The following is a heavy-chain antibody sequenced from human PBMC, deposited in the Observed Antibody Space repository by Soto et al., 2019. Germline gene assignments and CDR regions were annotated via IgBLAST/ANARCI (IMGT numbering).Heavy chain of an antibody. V-gene: IGHV1-46*01. CDR1: GYTVSTYY. J-gene: IGHJ4*02. CDR2: INPSGGST. CDR3: ARYDYNGYYFDY. Sequence: APVKVSCKASGYTVSTYYMHWLRQAPGQGYEWMGIINPSGGSTTYAQKFQGRVTMTRDTSTTTVYMELSSLKSEDTAVYYCARYDYNGYYFDYWGQGTLVTVSS. D-gene: IGHD4-4*01.